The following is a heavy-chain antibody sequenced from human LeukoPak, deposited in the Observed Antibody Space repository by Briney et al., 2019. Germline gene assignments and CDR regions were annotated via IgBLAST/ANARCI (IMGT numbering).Heavy chain of an antibody. CDR2: ISGSGGST. J-gene: IGHJ6*03. Sequence: GGSLRLSCAASGFTFSSYAMSWVRQAPGKGLEWVSAISGSGGSTYYADSVKGRFTISRDNSKNTLYLQMNSLRAEDTAVYYCAKDGYYDFWSGYSYYYYMDVWGKGTTVTVSS. D-gene: IGHD3-3*01. CDR3: AKDGYYDFWSGYSYYYYMDV. V-gene: IGHV3-23*01. CDR1: GFTFSSYA.